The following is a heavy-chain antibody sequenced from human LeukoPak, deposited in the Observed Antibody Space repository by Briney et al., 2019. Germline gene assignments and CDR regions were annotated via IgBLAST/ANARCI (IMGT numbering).Heavy chain of an antibody. CDR2: ISSSSSII. CDR1: GVTFSRYS. D-gene: IGHD6-13*01. CDR3: AAHIAIAAAAFDY. Sequence: PGGSLRLSCAASGVTFSRYSMNWVRQAPGKGLEWVSYISSSSSIIYYADSVKGRFTISRDNAKNSLYLQMNSLRAEDTAVYYCAAHIAIAAAAFDYWGQGTLVTVSS. J-gene: IGHJ4*02. V-gene: IGHV3-48*04.